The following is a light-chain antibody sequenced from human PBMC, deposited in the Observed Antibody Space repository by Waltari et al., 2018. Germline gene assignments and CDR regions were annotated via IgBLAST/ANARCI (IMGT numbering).Light chain of an antibody. J-gene: IGKJ1*01. CDR1: QGIANS. CDR3: QQYYNTPWT. Sequence: DIQMTQSPSPLSASVGDRVTITCRASQGIANSLAWYQQKLGQAPKLLLYAASRLESGVPSRYSGSGSGTDYTLTISSLQPEDFATYYCQQYYNTPWTFGQGTKVEIK. CDR2: AAS. V-gene: IGKV1-NL1*01.